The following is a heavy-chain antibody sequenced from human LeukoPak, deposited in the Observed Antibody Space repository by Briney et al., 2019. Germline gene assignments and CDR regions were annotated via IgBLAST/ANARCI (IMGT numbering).Heavy chain of an antibody. Sequence: PGGSLRLSCAASGFTFSGYAMSWVRQTPGEGLHWVSTISGSGGSTYYADSVKGRFTISRDNSKNTLYLQMNSLRAEDTAVYYCARCSSPTCYQFDYWGQGTLVTVSS. CDR3: ARCSSPTCYQFDY. J-gene: IGHJ4*02. CDR2: ISGSGGST. CDR1: GFTFSGYA. D-gene: IGHD2-2*01. V-gene: IGHV3-23*01.